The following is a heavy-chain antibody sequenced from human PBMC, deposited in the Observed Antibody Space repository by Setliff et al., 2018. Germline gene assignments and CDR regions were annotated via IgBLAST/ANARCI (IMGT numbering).Heavy chain of an antibody. CDR1: GGSISSGDSY. D-gene: IGHD2-21*02. J-gene: IGHJ4*02. Sequence: PSETLSLTCTVSGGSISSGDSYWSWIRQPPGKGLEWVGNIGHTGSINYNPSLKSRLTISRDTSKNQVSLKLNSVTATDTAVYYCARDLGHGGDSDYWGQGILVTVSS. CDR3: ARDLGHGGDSDY. V-gene: IGHV4-39*07. CDR2: IGHTGSI.